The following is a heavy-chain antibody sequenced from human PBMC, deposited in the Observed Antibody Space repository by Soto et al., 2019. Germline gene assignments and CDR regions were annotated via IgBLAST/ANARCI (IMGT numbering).Heavy chain of an antibody. Sequence: ASVKVSCKGSGYTFNIYAMHWVRQAPGQRLEWMGWINVGNGNTKYSQKFQGRVTITTDTSASTAYMELSSLTSDDTAVYYCARGTYFDYWGQGTLVTVSS. V-gene: IGHV1-3*01. CDR1: GYTFNIYA. J-gene: IGHJ4*02. CDR3: ARGTYFDY. CDR2: INVGNGNT.